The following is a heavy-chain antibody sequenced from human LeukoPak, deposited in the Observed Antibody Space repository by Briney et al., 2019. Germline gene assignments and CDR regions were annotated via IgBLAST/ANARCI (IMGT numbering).Heavy chain of an antibody. Sequence: GGSLRLSCAASGFTFSTASLHWVRQAPGRGLEWVSAFDTGFGTYYPDSLKGRFTISRDNSKNTLSLQMKSLRAEDTAVYYCARSSGWWSLDYWGQGTLVTVSS. CDR1: GFTFSTAS. CDR3: ARSSGWWSLDY. D-gene: IGHD6-19*01. J-gene: IGHJ4*02. CDR2: FDTGFGT. V-gene: IGHV3-23*01.